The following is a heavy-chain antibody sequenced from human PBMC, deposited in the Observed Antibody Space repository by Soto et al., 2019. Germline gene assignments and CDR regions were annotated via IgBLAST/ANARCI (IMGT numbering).Heavy chain of an antibody. D-gene: IGHD2-15*01. J-gene: IGHJ6*02. CDR1: GGTFSSYA. CDR2: IIPIFGTA. CDR3: ARAKPYCSGGSCYYYYGMDV. V-gene: IGHV1-69*13. Sequence: SVKVSCKASGGTFSSYAISWVRQAPGQGLEWMGGIIPIFGTANYAQKFQGRVTITADESTSTAYMELSSLRSEDTAVYYCARAKPYCSGGSCYYYYGMDVWGQGTTVTV.